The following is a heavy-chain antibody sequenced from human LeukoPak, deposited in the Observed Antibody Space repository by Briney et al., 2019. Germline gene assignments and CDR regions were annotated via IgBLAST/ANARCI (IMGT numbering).Heavy chain of an antibody. J-gene: IGHJ4*02. CDR3: ARDRSSGYYPFFDY. CDR2: IYHSGST. D-gene: IGHD3-22*01. Sequence: SETLSLTCTVSGYSISSGYYWGWIRQPPGKGLEWIGSIYHSGSTYYNPSLKSRVTISVDTSKNPFSLKLSSVTAADTAVYYCARDRSSGYYPFFDYWGQGTLVTVSS. CDR1: GYSISSGYY. V-gene: IGHV4-38-2*02.